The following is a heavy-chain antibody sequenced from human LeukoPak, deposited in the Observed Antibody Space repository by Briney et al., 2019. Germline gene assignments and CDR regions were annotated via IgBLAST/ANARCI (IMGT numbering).Heavy chain of an antibody. D-gene: IGHD6-13*01. J-gene: IGHJ5*02. CDR2: ISHSGST. Sequence: PSQTLSLTCTVSGGSISSGGYYWSWIRQHPGKGLEWIGEISHSGSTNYNPSLKSRVTISTDTSKNQFSLKLRSVTAADTAVYYCARWSAAVPKMFDPWGQGTLVTVSS. V-gene: IGHV4-31*03. CDR1: GGSISSGGYY. CDR3: ARWSAAVPKMFDP.